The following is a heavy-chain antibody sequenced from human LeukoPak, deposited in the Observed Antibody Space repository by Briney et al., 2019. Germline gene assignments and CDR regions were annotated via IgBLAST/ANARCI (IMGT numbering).Heavy chain of an antibody. Sequence: GASVKVSCKASGYTFTGYYIHWVRPAPGQGLEWMGWIDPNSGDTHYAQKFQGRVTMTRDTSISTAYMELSRLRSDDTAVYYCASGSTVGATESLGFDYLGQGAPVTVSS. V-gene: IGHV1-2*02. D-gene: IGHD1-26*01. CDR3: ASGSTVGATESLGFDY. CDR1: GYTFTGYY. J-gene: IGHJ4*02. CDR2: IDPNSGDT.